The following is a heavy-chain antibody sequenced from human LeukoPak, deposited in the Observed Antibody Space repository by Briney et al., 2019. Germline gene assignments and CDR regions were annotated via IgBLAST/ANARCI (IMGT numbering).Heavy chain of an antibody. Sequence: SVKVSCKASGGTFSSYAISWVRQAPGQGLEWMGGIIPIFGTANYAQKFQGRVTITTDESTSTAYMELSSLRSEDTAVYYCARDLSPGSVFRIAVAGNNWFDPWGQGTLVTVSS. CDR1: GGTFSSYA. CDR2: IIPIFGTA. J-gene: IGHJ5*02. V-gene: IGHV1-69*05. D-gene: IGHD6-19*01. CDR3: ARDLSPGSVFRIAVAGNNWFDP.